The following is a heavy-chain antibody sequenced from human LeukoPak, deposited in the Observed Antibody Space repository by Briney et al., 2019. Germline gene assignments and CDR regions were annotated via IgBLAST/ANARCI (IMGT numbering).Heavy chain of an antibody. CDR1: GGSISSSSYY. Sequence: SETLSLTCTVSGGSISSSSYYWGWIRQPPGKGLEWIGSIYYSGSTYYNPSLKSRVTISVDTSKNQFSLKLSSVTAADTAVYYCASQAYGDFTLDWYFDLWGRGTLVTVSS. CDR3: ASQAYGDFTLDWYFDL. V-gene: IGHV4-39*01. D-gene: IGHD4-17*01. CDR2: IYYSGST. J-gene: IGHJ2*01.